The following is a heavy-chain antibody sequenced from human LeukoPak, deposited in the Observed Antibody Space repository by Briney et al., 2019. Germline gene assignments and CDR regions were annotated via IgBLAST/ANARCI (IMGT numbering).Heavy chain of an antibody. Sequence: GGSLRLSCAASGFTFSSYAMSWVRQAPGKGLEWVSGISGSGGSTYHAVSVKGRFTISRDNSKNTLYLQMNSLRAEDTAVYYCAKAPYYDFWSGYYYPPFDYWGQGTLVTVSS. J-gene: IGHJ4*02. V-gene: IGHV3-23*01. D-gene: IGHD3-3*01. CDR2: ISGSGGST. CDR1: GFTFSSYA. CDR3: AKAPYYDFWSGYYYPPFDY.